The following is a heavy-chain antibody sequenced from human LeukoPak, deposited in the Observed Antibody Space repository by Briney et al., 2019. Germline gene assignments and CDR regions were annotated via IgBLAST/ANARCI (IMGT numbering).Heavy chain of an antibody. Sequence: GGSLRLSCAAAGFTFSTYAMSWVRQAPGKGLEWVSGISGRDASTYYADSVKGRFTISRDNSKNMLYLQMNRLRAEDTAVYYCARAGNIRFDYWGQGTLVTVSS. V-gene: IGHV3-23*01. J-gene: IGHJ4*02. CDR3: ARAGNIRFDY. D-gene: IGHD2/OR15-2a*01. CDR2: ISGRDAST. CDR1: GFTFSTYA.